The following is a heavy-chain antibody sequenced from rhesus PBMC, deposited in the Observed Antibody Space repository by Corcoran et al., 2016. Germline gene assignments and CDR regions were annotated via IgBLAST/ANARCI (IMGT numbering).Heavy chain of an antibody. CDR3: ARGPCSSWSGYFEF. CDR2: IYCSSGST. V-gene: IGHV4-99*02. J-gene: IGHJ1*01. CDR1: GYSISSGYY. Sequence: QVQLQESGPGLVKPSETLSLTCAVSGYSISSGYYWGWIRQPPGKGHDYIGYIYCSSGSTNYNPSLKNPVTISKDASKNQFSLKLSSVTAADTAVYYCARGPCSSWSGYFEFWGQGALVTVSS. D-gene: IGHD6-13*01.